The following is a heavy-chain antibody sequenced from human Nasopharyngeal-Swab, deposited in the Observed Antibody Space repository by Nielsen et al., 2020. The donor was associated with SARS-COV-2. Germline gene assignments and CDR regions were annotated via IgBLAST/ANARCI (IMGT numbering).Heavy chain of an antibody. CDR3: ARERGEYGDYWGEAFDI. V-gene: IGHV3-33*01. D-gene: IGHD4-17*01. CDR1: GFTFSSYG. J-gene: IGHJ3*02. Sequence: GESLKISCAASGFTFSSYGMHWVRRAPGKGLEWVAVIWYDGSNKYYADSVKGRFTIPRDNSKNTLYLQMNSLRAEDTAVYYCARERGEYGDYWGEAFDIWGQGTMVTVSS. CDR2: IWYDGSNK.